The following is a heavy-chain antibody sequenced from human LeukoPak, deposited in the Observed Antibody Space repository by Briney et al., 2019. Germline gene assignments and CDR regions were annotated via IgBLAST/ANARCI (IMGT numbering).Heavy chain of an antibody. D-gene: IGHD6-19*01. V-gene: IGHV4-38-2*02. CDR1: GYSFSSGFF. Sequence: SETLSLTCTVSGYSFSSGFFWGWIRQPPGKGLEWIGSLYHTGTTYNNPSLKSRVTMSPDTSKNQFSLKMTSVTAADTAVYYCARDKDLAVAANWFDPWGQGTLVIVSS. J-gene: IGHJ5*02. CDR2: LYHTGTT. CDR3: ARDKDLAVAANWFDP.